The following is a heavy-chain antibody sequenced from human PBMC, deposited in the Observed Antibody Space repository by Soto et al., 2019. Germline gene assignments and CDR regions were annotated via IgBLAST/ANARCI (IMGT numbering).Heavy chain of an antibody. Sequence: PSETLSLTCTVSGGSISSYYWSWIRQPPGKGLEWIGYIYYSGSTNYNPSLKSRVTISVDTSKNQFSLKLNSMTAADTAVYYCAGHNYGSGSTYFDYWGQGTLVTVS. J-gene: IGHJ4*02. V-gene: IGHV4-59*08. D-gene: IGHD3-10*01. CDR3: AGHNYGSGSTYFDY. CDR1: GGSISSYY. CDR2: IYYSGST.